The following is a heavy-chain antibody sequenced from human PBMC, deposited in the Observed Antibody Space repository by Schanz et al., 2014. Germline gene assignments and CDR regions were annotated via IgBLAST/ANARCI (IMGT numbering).Heavy chain of an antibody. Sequence: EVQLVESGGGLVQPGGSLRLSCAASGFTFSGYWMSWVRQAPGEGLVWVANIKLDGSEKYYVDSVKGRFTISRDNAKNSLYLQMNSLTAEDTAVYYCAKYGTGNGVSFEYWGQGTLVTVSS. CDR1: GFTFSGYW. CDR3: AKYGTGNGVSFEY. D-gene: IGHD2-8*01. V-gene: IGHV3-7*01. J-gene: IGHJ4*02. CDR2: IKLDGSEK.